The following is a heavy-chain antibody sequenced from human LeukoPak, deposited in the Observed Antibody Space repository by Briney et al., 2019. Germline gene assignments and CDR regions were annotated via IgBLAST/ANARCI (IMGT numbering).Heavy chain of an antibody. D-gene: IGHD6-19*01. CDR3: ARPDSSGWYVFDY. CDR2: IWYDGSKQ. V-gene: IGHV3-33*01. Sequence: GTSLRLSCAASGFTFNSYGMHWVRQAPGKGLEWVAAIWYDGSKQYYADSVKGRFTISRDNSKNTLYLQMNGLRAEDTAVYYCARPDSSGWYVFDYWGQGTLVTVSS. CDR1: GFTFNSYG. J-gene: IGHJ4*02.